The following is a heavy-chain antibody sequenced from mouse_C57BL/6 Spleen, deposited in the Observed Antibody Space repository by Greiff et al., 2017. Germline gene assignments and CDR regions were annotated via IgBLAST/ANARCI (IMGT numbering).Heavy chain of an antibody. D-gene: IGHD2-10*02. J-gene: IGHJ1*03. CDR1: GYTFTSYW. CDR3: ARSYGNSHWYFDV. CDR2: IPPNSGST. Sequence: VQLQQSGAELVKPGASVKLSCKASGYTFTSYWMHWVKQRPGQGLEWIGMIPPNSGSTNYNEKFKSKATLTVDKSSSTAYMQLSSLTSEDSAVYYCARSYGNSHWYFDVWGTGTTVTVSS. V-gene: IGHV1-64*01.